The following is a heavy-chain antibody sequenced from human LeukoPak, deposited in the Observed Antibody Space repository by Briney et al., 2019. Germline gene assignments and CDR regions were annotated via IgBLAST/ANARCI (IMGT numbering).Heavy chain of an antibody. CDR3: ARCLGIVEASHWFDY. CDR1: GFTFSNYG. J-gene: IGHJ4*02. D-gene: IGHD1-26*01. V-gene: IGHV3-48*02. CDR2: ISSTGGTI. Sequence: QPGRSLRLSCAASGFTFSNYGMHWVRQAPGKGLEWVSYISSTGGTIYYADSVKGRFTISRDNAKNSLYLQMNSLRDEDTAVYYCARCLGIVEASHWFDYWGQGTLVTVSS.